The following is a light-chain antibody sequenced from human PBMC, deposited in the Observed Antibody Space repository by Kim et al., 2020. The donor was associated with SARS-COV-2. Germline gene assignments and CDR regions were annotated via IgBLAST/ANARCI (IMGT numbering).Light chain of an antibody. V-gene: IGLV3-19*01. CDR1: SLRNYY. CDR2: GKY. J-gene: IGLJ3*02. CDR3: SSRDSTGDHVV. Sequence: SSELTQDPAVSVALGQTVRLTCQGDSLRNYYATWYQQRPGQAPTLVLYGKYDRPSGIPDRFSGSASGNTASLTITGAQAEDEADYYCSSRDSTGDHVVFGGGTQRPS.